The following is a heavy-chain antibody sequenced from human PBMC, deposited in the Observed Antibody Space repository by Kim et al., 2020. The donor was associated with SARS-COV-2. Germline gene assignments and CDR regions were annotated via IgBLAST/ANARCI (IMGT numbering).Heavy chain of an antibody. D-gene: IGHD6-13*01. J-gene: IGHJ3*02. Sequence: GGSLRLSCAASGFSFSNSVMHWVRQAPGKGLEWVAVISYDGYNEYYADSVRGRFTISRDDSINTLYLQMNSLKVEDTAVYYCAKDGKGQQLVIYVFDIWGQGTMVTVSS. V-gene: IGHV3-30*18. CDR3: AKDGKGQQLVIYVFDI. CDR1: GFSFSNSV. CDR2: ISYDGYNE.